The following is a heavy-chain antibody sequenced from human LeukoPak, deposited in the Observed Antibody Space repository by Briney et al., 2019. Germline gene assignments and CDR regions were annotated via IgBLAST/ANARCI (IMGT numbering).Heavy chain of an antibody. D-gene: IGHD3-22*01. CDR1: GYTFTGYY. J-gene: IGHJ3*02. Sequence: GASVKVSCKASGYTFTGYYMHWVRQAPGQGLEWMGWINPNSGGTTYAQKFQGRVTITRDTYISTAYMELSRLRSDDTAVYYCARDQYYDSSGYYYGDAFDIWGQGTMVTVSS. CDR3: ARDQYYDSSGYYYGDAFDI. CDR2: INPNSGGT. V-gene: IGHV1-2*02.